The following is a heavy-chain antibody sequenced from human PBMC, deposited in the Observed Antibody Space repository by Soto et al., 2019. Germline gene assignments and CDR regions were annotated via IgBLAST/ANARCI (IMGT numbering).Heavy chain of an antibody. D-gene: IGHD4-17*01. J-gene: IGHJ4*02. CDR1: GFTFGRYS. V-gene: IGHV3-48*02. CDR2: ISSSTRNI. CDR3: ARAHDYGVYEATGMAY. Sequence: EVQLVESGGGLVQPGGSLRLSCAASGFTFGRYSMNWVRQAPGKGLEWVSYISSSTRNIYYTDSVKGRVTIPRDKAKNSLYLQMNRLPDEDTAVYYCARAHDYGVYEATGMAYWGQGTLVTVSS.